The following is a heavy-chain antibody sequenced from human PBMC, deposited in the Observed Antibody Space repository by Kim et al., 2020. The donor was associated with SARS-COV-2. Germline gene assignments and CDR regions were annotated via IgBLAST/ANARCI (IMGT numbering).Heavy chain of an antibody. Sequence: SETPSLTCTVSGGSISSYYWSWIRQPAGKGLEWIGRIYTSGSTNYNPSLKSRVTMSVDTSKNQFSLKLSSVTAADTAVYYCARDSEYYDFWSGYHLGVDIWGQGTMVTVSS. D-gene: IGHD3-3*01. CDR1: GGSISSYY. CDR2: IYTSGST. V-gene: IGHV4-4*07. CDR3: ARDSEYYDFWSGYHLGVDI. J-gene: IGHJ3*02.